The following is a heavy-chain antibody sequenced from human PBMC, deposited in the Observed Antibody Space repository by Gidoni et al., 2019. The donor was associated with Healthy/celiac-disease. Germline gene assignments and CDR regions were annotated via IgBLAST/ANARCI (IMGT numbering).Heavy chain of an antibody. V-gene: IGHV4-59*08. CDR3: ARHEGGAEYSSSWFPLFDY. CDR2: IDYSGST. D-gene: IGHD6-13*01. Sequence: QVQLQESGPGLVKPSETLSLTCTVSGGSISSYHWSWIRQPPGKGPEWIGYIDYSGSTNSNPSLKSRVTISVDTSKNQFSLKLSSVTAADTAVYYCARHEGGAEYSSSWFPLFDYWGQGTLVTVSS. CDR1: GGSISSYH. J-gene: IGHJ4*02.